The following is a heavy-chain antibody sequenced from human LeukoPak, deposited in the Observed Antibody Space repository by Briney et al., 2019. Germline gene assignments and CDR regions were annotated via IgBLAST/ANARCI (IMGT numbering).Heavy chain of an antibody. J-gene: IGHJ6*03. D-gene: IGHD3-10*01. CDR2: ISAYNGNT. Sequence: GPVKVSCKASGYTFTSYGISWVRQAPGQGLEWMGWISAYNGNTNYAQKLQGRVTMTTDTSTSTAYMELRSLRSDDTAVYYCARAQFYYGSGSYYNPILFYYYYYYMDVWGKGTTVTISS. V-gene: IGHV1-18*01. CDR1: GYTFTSYG. CDR3: ARAQFYYGSGSYYNPILFYYYYYYMDV.